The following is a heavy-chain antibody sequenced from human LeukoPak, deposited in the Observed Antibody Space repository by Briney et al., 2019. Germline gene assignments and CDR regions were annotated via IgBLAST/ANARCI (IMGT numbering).Heavy chain of an antibody. CDR2: IIPILGIA. CDR1: GGTFSSYA. Sequence: ASVKVSCKASGGTFSSYAISWVRQAPGQGLEWMGRIIPILGIANYAQKFQGRVTITADKSTSTAYMELSSLRSEDTAVYYCARDMMPSYGDSPDYWGQGTLVTVSS. J-gene: IGHJ4*02. D-gene: IGHD4-17*01. CDR3: ARDMMPSYGDSPDY. V-gene: IGHV1-69*04.